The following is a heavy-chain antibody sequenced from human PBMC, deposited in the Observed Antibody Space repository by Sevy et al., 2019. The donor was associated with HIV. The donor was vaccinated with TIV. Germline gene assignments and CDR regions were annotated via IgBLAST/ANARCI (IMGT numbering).Heavy chain of an antibody. CDR1: GYTFSSFG. CDR3: ARDRTGYPYYDFWSGYSGYYYYYYGMDV. D-gene: IGHD3-3*01. CDR2: ISSSGSTI. V-gene: IGHV3-48*04. J-gene: IGHJ6*02. Sequence: GGSLRLSCAASGYTFSSFGMHWVRQAPGKGLEWVSYISSSGSTIYYADSVKGRFTISRDNAKNSLYLQMNSLRAEDTAVYYCARDRTGYPYYDFWSGYSGYYYYYYGMDVWGQGTTVTVSS.